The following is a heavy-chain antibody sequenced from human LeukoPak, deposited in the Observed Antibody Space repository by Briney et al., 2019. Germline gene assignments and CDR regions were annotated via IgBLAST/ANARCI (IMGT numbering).Heavy chain of an antibody. V-gene: IGHV3-30*04. CDR1: GFTFSSYA. CDR3: AKDPNSSGYSGYYFDY. CDR2: ISYDGSNK. D-gene: IGHD3-22*01. Sequence: GGSLRLSCAASGFTFSSYAMHWVRQAPGKGLEWVAVISYDGSNKYYADSVKGRFTISRDNSKNTLYLQMNSLRAEDTAVYYCAKDPNSSGYSGYYFDYWGQGTLVTVSS. J-gene: IGHJ4*02.